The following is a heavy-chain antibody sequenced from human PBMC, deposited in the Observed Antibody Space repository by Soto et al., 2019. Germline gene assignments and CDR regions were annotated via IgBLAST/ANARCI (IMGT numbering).Heavy chain of an antibody. CDR1: GFTFSSYG. D-gene: IGHD6-13*01. J-gene: IGHJ4*02. Sequence: QVQLVESGGGVVQPGRSLRLSCAASGFTFSSYGMHWVRQAPGKGLVWVAVISYDGSNKYYSDSVKGRFTISRDNSKNTLSLQMNSLRAEDSAVYYCARDHVVAAADTCFHYWGQGTLVTVSS. V-gene: IGHV3-30*03. CDR2: ISYDGSNK. CDR3: ARDHVVAAADTCFHY.